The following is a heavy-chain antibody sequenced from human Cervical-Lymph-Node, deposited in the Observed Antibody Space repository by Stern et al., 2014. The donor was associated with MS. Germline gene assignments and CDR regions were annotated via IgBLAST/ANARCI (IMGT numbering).Heavy chain of an antibody. CDR2: ISYDGTRK. CDR1: RFTFSSYG. D-gene: IGHD2-2*01. V-gene: IGHV3-30*04. Sequence: VQLVESGGGVVQPGRSLRLSCAASRFTFSSYGLHWVRQAPGKGLEWVAVISYDGTRKYYTESVKGRFSISRDNSRNALYLQMNSLTDDDTAVYYCAREALSGVYFDFWGQGTLLTVSS. J-gene: IGHJ4*02. CDR3: AREALSGVYFDF.